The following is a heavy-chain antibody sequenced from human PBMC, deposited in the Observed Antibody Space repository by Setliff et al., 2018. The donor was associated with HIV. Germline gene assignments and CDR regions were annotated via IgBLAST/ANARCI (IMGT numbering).Heavy chain of an antibody. V-gene: IGHV4-61*01. CDR2: IYYSGST. D-gene: IGHD5-12*01. J-gene: IGHJ4*02. Sequence: SETLSLTCTVSGGSISSGSYYWSWIRQPPGKGLEWIGSIYYSGSTNYNPSLNSRVIISVDTSKSQFSLNLSSVTAADTAVYYCARWGDGYNSYDSWGQGTLVTVSS. CDR1: GGSISSGSYY. CDR3: ARWGDGYNSYDS.